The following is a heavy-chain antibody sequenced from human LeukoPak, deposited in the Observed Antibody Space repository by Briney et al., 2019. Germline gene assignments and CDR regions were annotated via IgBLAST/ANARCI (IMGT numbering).Heavy chain of an antibody. CDR2: ISAYNGNT. CDR3: ARDPDFTNLGYSYGDY. CDR1: GYTFTSYG. D-gene: IGHD5-18*01. J-gene: IGHJ4*02. V-gene: IGHV1-18*01. Sequence: ASVKVSCKASGYTFTSYGISWVRQAPGQGLEWMGWISAYNGNTNYAQKHQGRVTMTTDTSTSTAYMELRSLRSDDTAVYYCARDPDFTNLGYSYGDYWGQGTLVTVSS.